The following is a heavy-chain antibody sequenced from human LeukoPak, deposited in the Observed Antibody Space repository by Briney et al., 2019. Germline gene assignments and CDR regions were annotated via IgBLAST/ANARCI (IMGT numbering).Heavy chain of an antibody. V-gene: IGHV3-23*01. CDR3: TKDFAVASYNWFDP. CDR1: GFTFSSYA. CDR2: ISAGGGSI. J-gene: IGHJ5*02. Sequence: GGSLRLSCAASGFTFSSYAMSWVRQAPGKGLEWVSLISAGGGSIYYIDSVKGRFIISRDNSKNTLYLQMNSLRVEDTAVHYCTKDFAVASYNWFDPWGQGTLVTVSS. D-gene: IGHD5-12*01.